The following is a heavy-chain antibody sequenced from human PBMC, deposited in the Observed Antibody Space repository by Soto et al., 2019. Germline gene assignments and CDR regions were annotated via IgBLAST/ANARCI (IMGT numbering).Heavy chain of an antibody. J-gene: IGHJ6*02. CDR1: GYTFTGYY. CDR3: AREGRYDILTGAIGYYGMDV. Sequence: QVQLVQSGAEVKKPGASVKVSCKASGYTFTGYYMHWVRQAPGQGLEWMGWINPNSGDTNYAQKFQGWVTMTRDTSISTAYMELSRLRSDDTAVYYCAREGRYDILTGAIGYYGMDVWGQGTTVTVSS. D-gene: IGHD3-9*01. CDR2: INPNSGDT. V-gene: IGHV1-2*04.